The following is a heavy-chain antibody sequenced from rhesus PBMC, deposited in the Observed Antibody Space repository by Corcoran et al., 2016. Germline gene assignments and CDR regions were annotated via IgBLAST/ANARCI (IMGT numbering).Heavy chain of an antibody. CDR1: VDSINPYSL. CDR2: IGGSSGST. J-gene: IGHJ4*01. V-gene: IGHV4-127*01. Sequence: QVQLQESGPGVVKPSETLSLTCAVSVDSINPYSLCSWLRPLPAKGLEWIVHIGGSSGSTNYNPSLKSRVTISKDTSKYQFSLNLSSVTAADTAMYYCVRSGSSWTYFDNWGQGVLVTVSS. D-gene: IGHD6-13*01. CDR3: VRSGSSWTYFDN.